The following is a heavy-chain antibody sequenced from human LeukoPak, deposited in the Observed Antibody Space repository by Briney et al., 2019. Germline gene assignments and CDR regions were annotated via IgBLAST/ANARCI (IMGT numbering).Heavy chain of an antibody. Sequence: GGSLRLSCGASGFTFTTYDMHWVRQAPGKGLEWVSFIRYDGSNKYYVDSVKGRFTISRDNSKNTLYLQMNSLRAEDTAVYYCAKDRGSSWFFDYWGQGTLVTVSS. J-gene: IGHJ4*02. CDR1: GFTFTTYD. D-gene: IGHD6-13*01. CDR3: AKDRGSSWFFDY. V-gene: IGHV3-30*02. CDR2: IRYDGSNK.